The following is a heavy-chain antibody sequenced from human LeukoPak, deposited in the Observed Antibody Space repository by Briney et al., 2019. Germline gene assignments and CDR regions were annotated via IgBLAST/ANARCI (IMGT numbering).Heavy chain of an antibody. CDR1: GDSISGYH. CDR2: IHRSGSS. Sequence: SETLSLTCTVSGDSISGYHWSGVRQPPGKGLEWIGFIHRSGSSDYNPSLKSRVAISGDSSKNQFSLTLTSVTAADTAIYYCVGANFYGSGSYGAPYNYWGQGMLVTVSS. CDR3: VGANFYGSGSYGAPYNY. J-gene: IGHJ4*02. V-gene: IGHV4-4*08. D-gene: IGHD3-10*01.